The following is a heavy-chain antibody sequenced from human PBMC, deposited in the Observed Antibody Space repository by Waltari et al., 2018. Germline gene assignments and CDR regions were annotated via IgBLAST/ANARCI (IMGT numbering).Heavy chain of an antibody. J-gene: IGHJ6*02. CDR1: GFSFSDYS. Sequence: QLQLVESGGGVVPPGGSLRLSCAGSGFSFSDYSLHWFRQSPGRGLEWVAVISYDGTQKYVADSVRGRFTISRDNSKNIFYLQMDSLRNDDTGVYYCTRDEGFYYYYGLDVWGQGTTVNVSS. CDR2: ISYDGTQK. V-gene: IGHV3-30-3*01. CDR3: TRDEGFYYYYGLDV.